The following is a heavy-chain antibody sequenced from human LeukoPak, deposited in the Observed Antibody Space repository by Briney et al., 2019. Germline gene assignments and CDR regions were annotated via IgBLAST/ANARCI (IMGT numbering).Heavy chain of an antibody. CDR2: ISKSSSTI. CDR1: GFTFSSYA. D-gene: IGHD2-15*01. CDR3: AGGQGWHFDL. J-gene: IGHJ2*01. V-gene: IGHV3-48*04. Sequence: GGSLRLSCAASGFTFSSYAINWVRQAPGKGLEWVSYISKSSSTIYYADSVKGRFTISRDNAKLYLQMNILRGEDTAMYYCAGGQGWHFDLWGRGTLITVSS.